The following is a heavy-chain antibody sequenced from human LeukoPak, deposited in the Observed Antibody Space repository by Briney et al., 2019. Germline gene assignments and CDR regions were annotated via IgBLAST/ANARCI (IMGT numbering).Heavy chain of an antibody. D-gene: IGHD6-19*01. CDR1: GYTFTSYG. J-gene: IGHJ6*02. Sequence: ASVKVSCKASGYTFTSYGISWVRQAPGQGLEWMGWISAYNGNTNYAQKLQGRVTMTTDTSTSTAYMELRSLRSDDTAVYYCARAYRSGWPHYYYYGMDVWGQGTTVTVSS. V-gene: IGHV1-18*01. CDR2: ISAYNGNT. CDR3: ARAYRSGWPHYYYYGMDV.